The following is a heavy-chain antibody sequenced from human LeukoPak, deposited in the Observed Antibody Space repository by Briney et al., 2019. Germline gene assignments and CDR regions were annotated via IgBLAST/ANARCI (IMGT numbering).Heavy chain of an antibody. CDR3: ARVGVDYSGNILKYFFDY. J-gene: IGHJ4*02. V-gene: IGHV4-39*07. CDR2: IYYSGST. D-gene: IGHD4-23*01. CDR1: GGSISSSTYY. Sequence: SETLSLTCTVSGGSISSSTYYWGWIRQPPGKGLEWIGSIYYSGSTYYNPSLKSRVTISVDTSKNQFSLKLSSVTAADTAVYYCARVGVDYSGNILKYFFDYWGQGTLVTVSS.